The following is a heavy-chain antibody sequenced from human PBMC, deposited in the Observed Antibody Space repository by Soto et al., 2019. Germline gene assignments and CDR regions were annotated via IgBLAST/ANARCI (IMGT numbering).Heavy chain of an antibody. V-gene: IGHV3-23*01. J-gene: IGHJ5*02. CDR3: AKGMPLTLFDL. Sequence: EVQLLESGGGLVQPGGSLRLSCAAPGFPFGTFGMSWVRQAPGRGLEWVSTISASGGATYYADSVRGRFIVSRDNSKTTLYLQMDSLRAEDTAVYYCAKGMPLTLFDLWGQGTLVTVSS. CDR2: ISASGGAT. D-gene: IGHD2-2*01. CDR1: GFPFGTFG.